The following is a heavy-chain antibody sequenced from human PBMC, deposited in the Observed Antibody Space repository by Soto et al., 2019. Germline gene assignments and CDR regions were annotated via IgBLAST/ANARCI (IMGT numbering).Heavy chain of an antibody. D-gene: IGHD3-3*01. CDR1: GFPFSGYA. Sequence: GGSLGLSCAASGFPFSGYAIHWVRQAPGKGLEWVSIISGSGSSRNYADSVKGRFTISRDNSRDTVFLQMNSLRAEDTAVYYCARGGLRFLEWLLYWFDPWGQGTQVTVSS. CDR2: ISGSGSSR. V-gene: IGHV3-23*01. CDR3: ARGGLRFLEWLLYWFDP. J-gene: IGHJ5*02.